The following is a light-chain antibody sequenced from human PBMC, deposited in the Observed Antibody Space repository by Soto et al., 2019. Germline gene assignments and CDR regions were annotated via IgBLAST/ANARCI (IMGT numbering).Light chain of an antibody. CDR3: SSYTSRSIVGV. J-gene: IGLJ3*02. Sequence: QSVLTQPASVSASPGQSITISCTGTSSDVGAYDYVSWYQHHPGKAPKLMIYDVSNRPSGVSNRFSGSKSGNTASLTISGLQAEDEADYYCSSYTSRSIVGVFGGGTKLTVL. V-gene: IGLV2-14*03. CDR2: DVS. CDR1: SSDVGAYDY.